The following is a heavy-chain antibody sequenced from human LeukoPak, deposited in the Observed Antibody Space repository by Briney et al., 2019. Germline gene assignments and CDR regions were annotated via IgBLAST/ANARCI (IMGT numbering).Heavy chain of an antibody. J-gene: IGHJ3*02. V-gene: IGHV3-53*04. CDR2: IYSGGAT. CDR1: GFSVSGDY. Sequence: GGSLRLSCAASGFSVSGDYMSWVRQAPGKGLEWVSAIYSGGATYYTDSVKGRFTMSRHTSKNTLDLQMNSLRVEDTAVYYCARWKMEGIVVDVFDIWGQGTRVTVSS. CDR3: ARWKMEGIVVDVFDI. D-gene: IGHD3-22*01.